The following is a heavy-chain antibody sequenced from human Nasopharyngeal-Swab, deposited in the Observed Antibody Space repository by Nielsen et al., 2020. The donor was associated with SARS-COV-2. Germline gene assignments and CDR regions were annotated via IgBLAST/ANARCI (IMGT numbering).Heavy chain of an antibody. CDR1: GFTVSSNY. Sequence: GESLKISCAASGFTVSSNYMSWVRQAPGKGLEWVSVIYSGGSTYYADSVKGRFTISRDNSKNSLFLQMNSLRAEDTAVYYCARGIGEYYFDQWGQGTLVTVSS. CDR3: ARGIGEYYFDQ. J-gene: IGHJ4*02. CDR2: IYSGGST. V-gene: IGHV3-66*01. D-gene: IGHD2-21*01.